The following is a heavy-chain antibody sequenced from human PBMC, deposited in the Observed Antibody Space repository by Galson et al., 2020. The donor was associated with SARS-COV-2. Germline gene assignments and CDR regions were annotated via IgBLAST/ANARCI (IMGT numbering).Heavy chain of an antibody. CDR3: AKDTDGSDYSDAFDI. J-gene: IGHJ3*02. D-gene: IGHD1-26*01. V-gene: IGHV3-23*01. Sequence: GGSLRLSCAASGFTFSSYAMSWVRQAPGKGLEWVSAISGSGGSTYYADSVKGRFTISRDNSKNTLYLQMNSLRAEDTAVYYCAKDTDGSDYSDAFDIWGQGTMVTVAS. CDR1: GFTFSSYA. CDR2: ISGSGGST.